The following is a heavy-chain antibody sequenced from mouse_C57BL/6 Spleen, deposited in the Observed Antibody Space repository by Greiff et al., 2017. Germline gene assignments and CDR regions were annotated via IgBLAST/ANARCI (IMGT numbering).Heavy chain of an antibody. CDR2: IDPETGGT. CDR1: GYTFTDYE. D-gene: IGHD1-1*01. CDR3: TRYGYGSSPYFDS. Sequence: QVQLQQSGAELVRPGASVTLSCKASGYTFTDYEMHWVKQTPVHGLEWIGAIDPETGGTAYNQKFKGKAILTADKSSSTAYMELRSLTSEDSAVYYCTRYGYGSSPYFDSWGQGTTLTVSS. V-gene: IGHV1-15*01. J-gene: IGHJ2*01.